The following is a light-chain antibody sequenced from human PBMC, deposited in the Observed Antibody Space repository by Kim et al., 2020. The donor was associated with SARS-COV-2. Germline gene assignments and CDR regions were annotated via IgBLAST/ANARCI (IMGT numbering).Light chain of an antibody. V-gene: IGLV2-14*03. J-gene: IGLJ2*01. Sequence: QSVLTQPASVSGSPGQSITISCTGTSSDVGGYNYVSWYQQHPGKAPKLMIYDVSNRPSGISNRFSGSKSGNTASLTISGLQAEDEAGYYCSSFASNRDVLFGGGTKVTVL. CDR3: SSFASNRDVL. CDR1: SSDVGGYNY. CDR2: DVS.